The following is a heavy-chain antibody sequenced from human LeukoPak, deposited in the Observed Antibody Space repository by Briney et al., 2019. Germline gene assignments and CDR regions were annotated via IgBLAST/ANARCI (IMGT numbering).Heavy chain of an antibody. Sequence: ASVKVSCKASGYTFTGYYMHWVRQAPGQGLEWMGGIIPIFGTANYAQKFQGRVTITADESTSTAYMELSSLRSEDTAVYYCARDGISAGLDAFDIWGQGTMVTVSS. CDR3: ARDGISAGLDAFDI. J-gene: IGHJ3*02. D-gene: IGHD2-15*01. CDR1: GYTFTGYY. CDR2: IIPIFGTA. V-gene: IGHV1-69*13.